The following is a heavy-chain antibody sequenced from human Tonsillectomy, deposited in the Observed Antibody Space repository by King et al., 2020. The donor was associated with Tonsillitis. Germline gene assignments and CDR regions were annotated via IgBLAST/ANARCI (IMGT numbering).Heavy chain of an antibody. V-gene: IGHV4-59*01. CDR1: AGSISSYY. CDR2: IYYSGGT. J-gene: IGHJ6*03. CDR3: ARAKRPGYYYYYYMDV. D-gene: IGHD7-27*01. Sequence: VQLQESGPGLVKPSETLSLTCTVSAGSISSYYWSWIRQPPGKGLEWIGYIYYSGGTNYNPSLTSRVTISVDTSKNQFSLKLSSVTAADTAVYYCARAKRPGYYYYYYMDVWGKGTTVTVSS.